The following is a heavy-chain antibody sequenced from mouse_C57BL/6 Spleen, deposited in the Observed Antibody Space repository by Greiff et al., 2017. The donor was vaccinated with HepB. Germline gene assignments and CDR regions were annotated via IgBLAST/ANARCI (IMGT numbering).Heavy chain of an antibody. CDR1: GFNIKDYY. J-gene: IGHJ2*01. CDR3: AILLRSHFDC. V-gene: IGHV14-2*01. CDR2: IDPEDGDT. D-gene: IGHD1-1*01. Sequence: EVQLVESGAELVKPGASVKLSCTASGFNIKDYYMHWVKQRTEQGLEWIGRIDPEDGDTKYAPKFQGKATITADTASNTSYLQLSSLTSEDTAVYYCAILLRSHFDCGGQGTTLTVSS.